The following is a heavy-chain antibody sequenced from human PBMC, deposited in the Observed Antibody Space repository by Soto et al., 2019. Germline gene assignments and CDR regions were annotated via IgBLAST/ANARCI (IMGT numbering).Heavy chain of an antibody. Sequence: ASVKVSCKASGYTFTGYYMHWVRQAPGQGLEWMGWINPNSGGTNYAQKFQGWVTMTRDTSISTAYMELSRLRSDDTAVYYCAREARGYYDILTGTNWFDPWGQGTLVTVSS. D-gene: IGHD3-9*01. CDR2: INPNSGGT. V-gene: IGHV1-2*04. J-gene: IGHJ5*02. CDR3: AREARGYYDILTGTNWFDP. CDR1: GYTFTGYY.